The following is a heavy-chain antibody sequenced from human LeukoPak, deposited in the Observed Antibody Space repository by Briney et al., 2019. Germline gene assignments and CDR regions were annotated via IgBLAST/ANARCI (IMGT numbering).Heavy chain of an antibody. CDR3: ARVGGYCSGGSCYNYYYMDV. V-gene: IGHV4-4*02. D-gene: IGHD2-15*01. CDR2: IYHSGST. Sequence: SGTLSLTCAVSGGSISSSNWWSWVRPPPGKGLEWIGEIYHSGSTNYNPSLKSRVTISVDKSKNHFSMKLSSVTAADTAVYYCARVGGYCSGGSCYNYYYMDVWGKGTTVTVSS. CDR1: GGSISSSNW. J-gene: IGHJ6*03.